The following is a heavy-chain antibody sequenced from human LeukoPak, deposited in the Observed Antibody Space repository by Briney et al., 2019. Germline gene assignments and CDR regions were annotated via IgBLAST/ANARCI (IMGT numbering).Heavy chain of an antibody. CDR3: ARRTSARHWFDP. J-gene: IGHJ5*02. CDR1: GYSFTNYW. Sequence: GESLKISCKGSGYSFTNYWIDWVRQVPGKGLEWMGSIYPGDSDTRYSPSFRGQVTILVDKSINTAYLQWNSLQASDTAMYYCARRTSARHWFDPWGQGTLVTVSS. CDR2: IYPGDSDT. V-gene: IGHV5-51*01.